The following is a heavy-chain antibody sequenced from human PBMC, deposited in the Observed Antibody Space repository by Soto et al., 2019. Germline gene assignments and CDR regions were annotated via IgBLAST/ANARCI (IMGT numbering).Heavy chain of an antibody. CDR1: GYTFTSYG. CDR2: ISAYNGNT. CDR3: ARMRRYCSSTSCYLFDP. D-gene: IGHD2-2*01. V-gene: IGHV1-18*01. Sequence: QVPLVQSGAEVKKPGASVKVSCKASGYTFTSYGISWVRQAPGQGLEWMGWISAYNGNTNYAQKLQGRVTMTTDTSTSTAYMELRSLRSDDTAVYYCARMRRYCSSTSCYLFDPWGQGTLVTVSS. J-gene: IGHJ5*02.